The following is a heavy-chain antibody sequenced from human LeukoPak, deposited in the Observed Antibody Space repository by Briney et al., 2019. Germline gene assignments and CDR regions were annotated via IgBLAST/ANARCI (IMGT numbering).Heavy chain of an antibody. CDR1: GFTFSNYW. V-gene: IGHV3-7*01. CDR2: IKQDGSEK. Sequence: PGGSLRLSCAASGFTFSNYWMSWVRQAPGKGLEWVANIKQDGSEKYYVNSVKSRFTISRDNAKNSLYLQMDSLRAEDTAVYYCAKTGGRPDAFDIWGQRTMVTVSS. D-gene: IGHD1-14*01. J-gene: IGHJ3*02. CDR3: AKTGGRPDAFDI.